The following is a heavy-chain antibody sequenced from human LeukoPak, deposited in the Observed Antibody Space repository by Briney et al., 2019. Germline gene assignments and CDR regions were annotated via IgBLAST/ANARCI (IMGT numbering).Heavy chain of an antibody. CDR1: GFTFSDYS. CDR2: IAARSNYI. CDR3: ARGLAGPTAAGDY. V-gene: IGHV3-21*01. D-gene: IGHD6-13*01. J-gene: IGHJ4*02. Sequence: KSGGSLRLSCEVSGFTFSDYSMKWARQAPGKGLEWVSYIAARSNYIDYADSVKGRFTISRDNARNTVYLQMSSLRAEDTAVYYCARGLAGPTAAGDYWGQGTLVTVSS.